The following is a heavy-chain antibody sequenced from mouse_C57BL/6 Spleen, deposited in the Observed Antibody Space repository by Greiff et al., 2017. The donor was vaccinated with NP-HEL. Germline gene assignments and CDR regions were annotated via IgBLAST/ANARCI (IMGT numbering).Heavy chain of an antibody. CDR1: GYTFTSYW. V-gene: IGHV1-69*01. D-gene: IGHD2-3*01. CDR2: IDPSDSYT. J-gene: IGHJ2*01. Sequence: QVQLQQPGAELVMPGASVKLSCKASGYTFTSYWMHWVKQRPGQGLEWIGEIDPSDSYTNYNQKFKGKSTLTVDKSSSTAYMQLSSLTSEDSAVYYCARSGDGSIALFDYWGQSTTLTVSS. CDR3: ARSGDGSIALFDY.